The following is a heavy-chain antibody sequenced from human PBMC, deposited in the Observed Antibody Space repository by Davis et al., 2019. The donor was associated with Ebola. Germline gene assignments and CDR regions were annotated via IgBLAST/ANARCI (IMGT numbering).Heavy chain of an antibody. J-gene: IGHJ4*02. V-gene: IGHV5-10-1*01. CDR3: ARLPKGAGAAMVTNY. D-gene: IGHD5-18*01. CDR2: IDPSDSYT. CDR1: GYSFTSYW. Sequence: GESLKISCKGSGYSFTSYWISWVRQMPGKGLEWMGKIDPSDSYTNYSPSFQGHVTISADKSISTAYLQWSSLKASDTAMYYCARLPKGAGAAMVTNYWGQGTLVTVSS.